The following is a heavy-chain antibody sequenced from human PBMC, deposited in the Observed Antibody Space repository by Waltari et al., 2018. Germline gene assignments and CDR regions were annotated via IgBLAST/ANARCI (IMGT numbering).Heavy chain of an antibody. CDR1: GYTFTSYD. V-gene: IGHV1-8*03. CDR3: ARGGRSYCSGGSCYGDY. Sequence: QVQLVQSGAEVKKPGASVKVSCKASGYTFTSYDINWVRQATGQGLEWMGWMNPNSGNTGYAQKFQGRVTITRNTSISTAYMELSSLRSEDTAVYYCARGGRSYCSGGSCYGDYWGQGTLVTVSS. D-gene: IGHD2-15*01. J-gene: IGHJ4*02. CDR2: MNPNSGNT.